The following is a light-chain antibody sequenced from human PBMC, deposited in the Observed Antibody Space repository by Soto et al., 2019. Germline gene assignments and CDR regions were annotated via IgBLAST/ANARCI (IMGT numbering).Light chain of an antibody. CDR2: AAF. CDR1: QTLSIGS. V-gene: IGKV3-20*01. J-gene: IGKJ5*01. Sequence: VMTQSPLSLPVTLGQPASISCRSSQTLSIGSLAWYQQKPGQAPRXXIYAAFTRHTGISDRFNGSGSGTDFTLTISRLETEDFAVYYCQQYGSSPITFGQGTRLEIK. CDR3: QQYGSSPIT.